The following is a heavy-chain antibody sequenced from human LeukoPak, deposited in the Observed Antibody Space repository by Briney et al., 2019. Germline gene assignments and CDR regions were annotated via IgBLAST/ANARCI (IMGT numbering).Heavy chain of an antibody. D-gene: IGHD2-2*02. Sequence: SETLSLTCTVSGGSISSGDYFWSWIRQPPGKGLEWIGYIYYSGSTYYNPSLKSRVTISVDTSKNKFSLKLSSVTAADTAVYYCARIGYCTSSSCYTSYYYYYMDVWGKGTTVTVSS. J-gene: IGHJ6*03. CDR2: IYYSGST. CDR3: ARIGYCTSSSCYTSYYYYYMDV. CDR1: GGSISSGDYF. V-gene: IGHV4-30-4*08.